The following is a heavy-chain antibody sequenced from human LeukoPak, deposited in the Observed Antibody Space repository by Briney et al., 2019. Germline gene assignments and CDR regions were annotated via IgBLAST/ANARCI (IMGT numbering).Heavy chain of an antibody. CDR2: IYSGGNT. Sequence: PGGSLRLSCAASGFTVSSNYMSWVRQAPGKGLEWVSVIYSGGNTYYADSVKGRFTISRDNAKNTLYPQMNSLRAEDTAVYYCARDPGGDYYFDYWGQGTLVIVSS. V-gene: IGHV3-66*01. D-gene: IGHD2-21*02. CDR3: ARDPGGDYYFDY. CDR1: GFTVSSNY. J-gene: IGHJ4*02.